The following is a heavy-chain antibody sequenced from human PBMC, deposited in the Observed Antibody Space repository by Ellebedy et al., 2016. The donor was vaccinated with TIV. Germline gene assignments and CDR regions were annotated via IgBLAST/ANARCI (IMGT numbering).Heavy chain of an antibody. CDR3: ARGNTAMAMVDY. V-gene: IGHV1-46*01. CDR2: TNPRDAGT. D-gene: IGHD5-18*01. Sequence: ASVKVSCXATGYTFTLYYMHWVRQAPGQGLEWVGVTNPRDAGTTYAQKFQDRVTMTSDTSTSTFYMDLRSLTSEDTAVYYCARGNTAMAMVDYWGQGTLVTGSS. CDR1: GYTFTLYY. J-gene: IGHJ4*02.